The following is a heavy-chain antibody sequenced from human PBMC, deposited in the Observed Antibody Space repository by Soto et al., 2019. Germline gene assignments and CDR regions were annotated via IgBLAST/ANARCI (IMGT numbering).Heavy chain of an antibody. Sequence: SQTLSLTCAISGDSVSRNSAAWNWIRQSPSRGLEWLGRTYCRSKWYNDYAVSVKSRITINPDTSKNQFSLQLNSVTPEDTAVYYCARDRIAAAGTEHYFYGMDVWGQGTTVTVSS. CDR2: TYCRSKWYN. J-gene: IGHJ6*02. D-gene: IGHD6-13*01. CDR1: GDSVSRNSAA. CDR3: ARDRIAAAGTEHYFYGMDV. V-gene: IGHV6-1*01.